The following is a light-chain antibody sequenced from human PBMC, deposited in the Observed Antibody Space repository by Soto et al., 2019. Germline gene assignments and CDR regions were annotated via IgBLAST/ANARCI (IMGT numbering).Light chain of an antibody. CDR2: DAS. CDR1: QSVSSY. Sequence: ESVLTQSPATLSLSPGERATLSCRASQSVSSYLAWYQQKPGQAPRLLIYDASNRATGIPARFSGSGSGTDFTLTISSLEPEDFAVYYCQQRSNWPGYTFGQGTKVDIK. J-gene: IGKJ2*01. CDR3: QQRSNWPGYT. V-gene: IGKV3-11*01.